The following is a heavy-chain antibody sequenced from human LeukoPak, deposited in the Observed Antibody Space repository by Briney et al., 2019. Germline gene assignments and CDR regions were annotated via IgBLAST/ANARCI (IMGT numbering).Heavy chain of an antibody. CDR1: GGSISSGSYY. CDR2: IYTSGST. CDR3: ARWVESTNYYYMDV. Sequence: PSETLSLTCTVSGGSISSGSYYWSWIRQPAGKGLEWIGRIYTSGSTNYNPSLKSRVTISVDTSKNQLSLKLSSVTAADTAVYYCARWVESTNYYYMDVWGKGTTVTVSS. D-gene: IGHD5-24*01. V-gene: IGHV4-61*02. J-gene: IGHJ6*03.